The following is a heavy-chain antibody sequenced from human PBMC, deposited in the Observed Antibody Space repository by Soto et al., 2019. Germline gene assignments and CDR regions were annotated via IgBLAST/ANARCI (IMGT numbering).Heavy chain of an antibody. J-gene: IGHJ1*01. Sequence: SETLSLTCTVSGGSISSSSYYWGWIRQPPGKGLEWIGSIYYSGSTYYNPSLKSRVTISVDTSKNQFSLKLSSVTAADTAVYYCARHTPAISISEHWGQGTLVTVSS. CDR3: ARHTPAISISEH. CDR1: GGSISSSSYY. V-gene: IGHV4-39*01. D-gene: IGHD2-15*01. CDR2: IYYSGST.